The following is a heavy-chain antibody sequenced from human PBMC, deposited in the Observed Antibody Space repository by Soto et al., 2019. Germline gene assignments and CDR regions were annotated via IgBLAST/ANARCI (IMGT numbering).Heavy chain of an antibody. V-gene: IGHV4-34*01. D-gene: IGHD3-10*01. Sequence: SSETLSLTCAVYGGSFSGYYWSWIRQPPGKGVEWIGEIIHSGSTNYNPSPKSRVTISVDTSRNQFSLKLSSVTAADTAVYYCARGRGMVRGVIMVRKIDYYYYYGMDVWRQGTTVTVSS. J-gene: IGHJ6*02. CDR2: IIHSGST. CDR3: ARGRGMVRGVIMVRKIDYYYYYGMDV. CDR1: GGSFSGYY.